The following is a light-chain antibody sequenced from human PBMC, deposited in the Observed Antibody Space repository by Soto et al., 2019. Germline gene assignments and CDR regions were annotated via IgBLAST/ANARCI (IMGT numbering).Light chain of an antibody. CDR2: GAS. Sequence: EVVMTQSPGTVSVSPGERATLSCRASQSVGTSLAWYQQKPGQAPRLLIYGASTRATGVPARFSGRGSGTEFTFTISSLQSEDFAVYYCQQYYNWPPITFGQGTRLEMK. CDR1: QSVGTS. J-gene: IGKJ5*01. CDR3: QQYYNWPPIT. V-gene: IGKV3-15*01.